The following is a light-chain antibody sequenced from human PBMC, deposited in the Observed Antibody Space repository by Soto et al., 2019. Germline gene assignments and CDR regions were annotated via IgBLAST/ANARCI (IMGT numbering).Light chain of an antibody. Sequence: QSVLTQPPSASGTPGQRVTISCSGSSSNIGIIILTWYQQFPGPAPNLLIYSNNQRPSGVPDRFFGSKFGTSASLAISGFQSEDEADYYCAAWDDSLNAFYVFGTGTKVTVL. J-gene: IGLJ1*01. V-gene: IGLV1-44*01. CDR2: SNN. CDR3: AAWDDSLNAFYV. CDR1: SSNIGIII.